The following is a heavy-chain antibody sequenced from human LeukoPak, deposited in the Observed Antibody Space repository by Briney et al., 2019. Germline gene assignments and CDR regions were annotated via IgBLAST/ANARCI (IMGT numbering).Heavy chain of an antibody. CDR3: ARELGRRSLSYYYDSSGTDY. V-gene: IGHV1-2*02. CDR1: GYTFTGYY. D-gene: IGHD3-22*01. CDR2: IKPNSGGT. J-gene: IGHJ4*02. Sequence: GASVKVSCKASGYTFTGYYMHWVRQAPGQGLEWMGWIKPNSGGTNYAQKFQGRVTMTRDTSISTAYMELSRLRSDDTAVYYCARELGRRSLSYYYDSSGTDYWGQGTLVTVSS.